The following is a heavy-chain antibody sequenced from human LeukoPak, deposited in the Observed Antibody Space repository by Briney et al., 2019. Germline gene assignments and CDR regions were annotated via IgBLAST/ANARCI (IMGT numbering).Heavy chain of an antibody. CDR1: GGSFSGYY. V-gene: IGHV4-34*01. CDR2: INHSGST. J-gene: IGHJ4*02. Sequence: SETLSLTCAVYGGSFSGYYWSWIRQPPGKGLEWIGEINHSGSTNYNPSLKSRVTISVDTSKNQFSLKLSSVTAADTAVYYCARGVIWGSPDYWGQGTLFTVSS. D-gene: IGHD3-16*01. CDR3: ARGVIWGSPDY.